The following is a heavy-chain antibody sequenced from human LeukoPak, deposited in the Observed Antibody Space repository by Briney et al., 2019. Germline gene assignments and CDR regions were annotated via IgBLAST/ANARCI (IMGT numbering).Heavy chain of an antibody. CDR3: ASRKLGNDY. CDR2: IYHTGST. D-gene: IGHD7-27*01. J-gene: IGHJ4*02. CDR1: GGSVSDYY. V-gene: IGHV4-59*02. Sequence: PSETLSLTCTISGGSVSDYYWSWIRQSPGKGLELIGYIYHTGSTSYSPSLKSRVTISADTSQNQFSLKLSSVTAADTAVYYCASRKLGNDYWGQGTLVTVSS.